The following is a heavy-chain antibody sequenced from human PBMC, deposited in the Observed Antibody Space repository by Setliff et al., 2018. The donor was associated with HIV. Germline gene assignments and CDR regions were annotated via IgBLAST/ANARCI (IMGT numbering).Heavy chain of an antibody. CDR1: GFTFGDYA. CDR2: IRSNTYGGTT. J-gene: IGHJ4*02. Sequence: GGSLRLSCTASGFTFGDYALSWVRQAPGEGLEWVAVIRSNTYGGTTEYAASVKGRFTISRDDSKSIAYLQMDSLKAEDTAVYYCTANYEHYWGQGTLVTVSS. D-gene: IGHD4-4*01. CDR3: TANYEHY. V-gene: IGHV3-49*04.